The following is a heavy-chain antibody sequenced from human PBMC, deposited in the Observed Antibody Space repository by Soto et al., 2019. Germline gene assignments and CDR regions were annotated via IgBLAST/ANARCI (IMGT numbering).Heavy chain of an antibody. CDR3: ARDDDYSNYRPSGWFDP. D-gene: IGHD4-4*01. J-gene: IGHJ5*02. CDR2: ISSSSSTI. V-gene: IGHV3-48*01. Sequence: GGSLRLSCAASGFTFSSYSMNWVRQAPGKGLEWVSYISSSSSTIYYADSVRGRFTISRDNAKNSLYLQMNSLRAEDTAVYYCARDDDYSNYRPSGWFDPWGQGTLVTVSS. CDR1: GFTFSSYS.